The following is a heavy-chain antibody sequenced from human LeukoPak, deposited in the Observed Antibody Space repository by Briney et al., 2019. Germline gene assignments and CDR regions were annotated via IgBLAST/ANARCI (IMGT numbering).Heavy chain of an antibody. V-gene: IGHV3-48*03. J-gene: IGHJ4*02. CDR3: ARDEDGDQEFDY. D-gene: IGHD7-27*01. CDR2: ISSRGDVI. Sequence: PGGSLRLSCGASGFTFSSYGMTWVRQAPGKGLEWVSHISSRGDVISYKDSVKGRFIISRDDAESSLYLQMNSLRVEDTAVYYCARDEDGDQEFDYWGQGTLVTVSS. CDR1: GFTFSSYG.